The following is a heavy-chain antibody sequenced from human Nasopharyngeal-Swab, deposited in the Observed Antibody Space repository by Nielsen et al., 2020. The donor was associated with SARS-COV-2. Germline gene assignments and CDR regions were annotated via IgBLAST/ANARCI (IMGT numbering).Heavy chain of an antibody. CDR1: GFTFDDYA. J-gene: IGHJ6*02. Sequence: SLQISCAACGFTFDDYAMHWVRQDPGKGLEWVSGISWNSGSIGYADSVKGRFTISRDNAKNSLYLQMNSLRAEDTALYYCATLSGYSGYYSEYGMDVWGQGTTVTVSS. D-gene: IGHD5-12*01. V-gene: IGHV3-9*01. CDR3: ATLSGYSGYYSEYGMDV. CDR2: ISWNSGSI.